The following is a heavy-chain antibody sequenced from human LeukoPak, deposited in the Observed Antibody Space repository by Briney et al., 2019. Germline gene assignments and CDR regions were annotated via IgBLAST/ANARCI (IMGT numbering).Heavy chain of an antibody. J-gene: IGHJ2*01. Sequence: PGGSLRLSCAASGFTFSSYGMHWVRQAPGKGLEWVAVIWYDGSNKYYADSVKGRFIISRDNSKNTLFLQMNSLRAEDTAVYYCARAPSGWSDYWYFDLWGRGTLVTVSS. V-gene: IGHV3-33*01. D-gene: IGHD6-19*01. CDR2: IWYDGSNK. CDR3: ARAPSGWSDYWYFDL. CDR1: GFTFSSYG.